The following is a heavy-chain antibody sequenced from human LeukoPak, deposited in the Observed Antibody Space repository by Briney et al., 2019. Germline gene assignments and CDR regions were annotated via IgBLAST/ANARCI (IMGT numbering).Heavy chain of an antibody. CDR2: ISGSGGST. CDR1: GLTFSSHW. V-gene: IGHV3-23*01. CDR3: AKPRTTVTTFPFDY. J-gene: IGHJ4*02. D-gene: IGHD4-11*01. Sequence: GGSLRLSCAASGLTFSSHWMHWVRQAPGKGLEWVSAISGSGGSTYYADSVKGRFTISRDNSKNTLYLQMNSLRAEDTAVYYCAKPRTTVTTFPFDYWGQGTLVTVSS.